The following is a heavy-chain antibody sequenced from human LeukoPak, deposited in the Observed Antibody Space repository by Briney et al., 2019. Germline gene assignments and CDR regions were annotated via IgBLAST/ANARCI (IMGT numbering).Heavy chain of an antibody. J-gene: IGHJ3*02. CDR1: EYTFTNSY. V-gene: IGHV1-46*01. D-gene: IGHD5-24*01. CDR3: ARIRDGYNDAYDI. Sequence: ASVKVSCKASEYTFTNSYIHWVRQAPGQVLEWMGLINPDGGNTNYAQNFQGRATLTRDTSTSTVYMELSSLRSEDTAIYYCARIRDGYNDAYDIWGQGTVVTVSS. CDR2: INPDGGNT.